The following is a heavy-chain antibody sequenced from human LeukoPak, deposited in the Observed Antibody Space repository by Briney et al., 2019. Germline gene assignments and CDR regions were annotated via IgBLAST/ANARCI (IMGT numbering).Heavy chain of an antibody. CDR3: ARASAALGALPFDY. V-gene: IGHV4-59*12. CDR2: IYYSGST. J-gene: IGHJ4*02. CDR1: GGSISSYY. D-gene: IGHD1-26*01. Sequence: SETLSLTCTVSGGSISSYYWSWIRQPPGKGLEWIGYIYYSGSTNYNPSLKSRVTISVDTSKNQFSLQLNFVTPEDTAVYYCARASAALGALPFDYWGQGTLVTVSS.